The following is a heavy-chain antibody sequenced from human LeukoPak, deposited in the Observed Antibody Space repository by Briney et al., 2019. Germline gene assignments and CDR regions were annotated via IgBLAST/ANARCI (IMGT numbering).Heavy chain of an antibody. CDR2: INPNSGGT. CDR1: GYTFTGYY. D-gene: IGHD3-3*01. V-gene: IGHV1-2*02. Sequence: GASVKVSCKASGYTFTGYYMHWVRQAPGQGLEWMGWINPNSGGTNYAQKFRGRVTMTRDTSISTAYMELSRLRSDDTAVYYCARVATIFGVVIFPNWFDPWGQGTLVTVSS. J-gene: IGHJ5*02. CDR3: ARVATIFGVVIFPNWFDP.